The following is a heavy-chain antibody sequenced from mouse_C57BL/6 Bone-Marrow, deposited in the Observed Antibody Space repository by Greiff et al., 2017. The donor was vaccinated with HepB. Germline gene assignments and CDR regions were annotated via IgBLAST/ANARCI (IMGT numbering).Heavy chain of an antibody. CDR3: AIYGSSYGY. CDR2: ISSGGSYT. CDR1: GFTFSSYG. J-gene: IGHJ2*01. D-gene: IGHD1-1*01. Sequence: EVNVVESGGDLVKPGGSLKLSCAASGFTFSSYGMSWVRQTPDKRLEWVATISSGGSYTYYPDSVKGRFTISRDNAKNTLYLQMSSLKSEDTAMYYCAIYGSSYGYWGQGTTLTVSS. V-gene: IGHV5-6*01.